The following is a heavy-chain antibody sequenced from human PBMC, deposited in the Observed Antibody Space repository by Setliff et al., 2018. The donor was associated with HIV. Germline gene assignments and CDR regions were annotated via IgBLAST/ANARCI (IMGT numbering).Heavy chain of an antibody. Sequence: ASVKVSCKASGYTFSSYGISWVRQAPGQGLEWMGWINSYDGNTNYEQKFQGRVTITADASTSTVYMELSSLRSEDTAVYYCARVGTMVRGGRGAFDIWGQGTMVTVSS. V-gene: IGHV1-18*01. CDR1: GYTFSSYG. CDR3: ARVGTMVRGGRGAFDI. D-gene: IGHD3-10*01. CDR2: INSYDGNT. J-gene: IGHJ3*02.